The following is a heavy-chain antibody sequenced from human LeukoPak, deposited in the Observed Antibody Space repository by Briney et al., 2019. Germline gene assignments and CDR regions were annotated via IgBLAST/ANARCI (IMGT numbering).Heavy chain of an antibody. D-gene: IGHD6-19*01. CDR1: GYTFTSYD. Sequence: ASVKVSCKASGYTFTSYDINWVRQATGQGLEWMGWMNPNSGNTGYAQKFQGRVTMTRNTSISTAYMELSSLRSEGTAVYYCARGRVAVAGTKGRYYYGMDVWGQGTTVTVSS. V-gene: IGHV1-8*01. CDR2: MNPNSGNT. J-gene: IGHJ6*02. CDR3: ARGRVAVAGTKGRYYYGMDV.